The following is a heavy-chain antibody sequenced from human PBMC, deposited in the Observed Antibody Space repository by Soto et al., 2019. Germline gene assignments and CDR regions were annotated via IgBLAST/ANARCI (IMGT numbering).Heavy chain of an antibody. J-gene: IGHJ5*02. Sequence: ASVKVSCKASGYTFTSYGISWVRQAPGQGLEWMGWISAYNGNTNYAQKLQGRVTMTTDTSTSTAYMELRSLRSDDTAVYYCARGGIVVLPAAIKSWFDPWGQGTLVTVSS. D-gene: IGHD2-2*01. CDR2: ISAYNGNT. CDR3: ARGGIVVLPAAIKSWFDP. CDR1: GYTFTSYG. V-gene: IGHV1-18*01.